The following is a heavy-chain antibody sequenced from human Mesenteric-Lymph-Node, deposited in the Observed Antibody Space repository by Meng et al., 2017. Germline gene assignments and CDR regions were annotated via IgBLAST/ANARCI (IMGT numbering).Heavy chain of an antibody. Sequence: QVQLQESGPGLVKPSQTLSLACTASGGSIRSGGYYWSWIRQHPGKGLEWIGNIYYSGSTYYNPSLKSRVTISVDTSKNQFSLKLSSVTAADTAVYYCARSGSGSYYFDYWGQGTLVTVSS. CDR1: GGSIRSGGYY. CDR2: IYYSGST. V-gene: IGHV4-31*03. J-gene: IGHJ4*02. D-gene: IGHD1-26*01. CDR3: ARSGSGSYYFDY.